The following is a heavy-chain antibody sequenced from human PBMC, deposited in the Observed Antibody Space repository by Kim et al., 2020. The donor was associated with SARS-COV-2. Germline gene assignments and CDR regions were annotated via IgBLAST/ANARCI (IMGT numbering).Heavy chain of an antibody. CDR3: VRNGGEGYNLAL. J-gene: IGHJ4*02. D-gene: IGHD5-12*01. CDR2: IYHAWNT. Sequence: SETLSLTCAVSGGSISGHYWTWIRQPPGKGLEWIGYIYHAWNTHYNPSLKSRLTFSVDISRNQISLRLSSVTAADTAVYYCVRNGGEGYNLALWGQGTLVTVSS. CDR1: GGSISGHY. V-gene: IGHV4-59*11.